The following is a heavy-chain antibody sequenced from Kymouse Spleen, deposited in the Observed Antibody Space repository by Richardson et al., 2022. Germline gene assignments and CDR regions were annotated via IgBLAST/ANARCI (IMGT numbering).Heavy chain of an antibody. Sequence: QVQLQESGPGLVKPSETLSLTCTVSGGSVSSGSYYWSWIRQPPGKGLEWIGYIYYSGSTNYNPSLKSRVTISVDTSKNQFSLKLSSVTAADTAVYYCARALITMVRGVPRGMDVWGQGTTVTVSS. CDR2: IYYSGST. CDR1: GGSVSSGSYY. J-gene: IGHJ6*02. CDR3: ARALITMVRGVPRGMDV. V-gene: IGHV4-61*01. D-gene: IGHD3-10*01.